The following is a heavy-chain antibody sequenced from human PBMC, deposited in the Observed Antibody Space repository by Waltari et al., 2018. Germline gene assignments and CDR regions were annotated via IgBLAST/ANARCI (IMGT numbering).Heavy chain of an antibody. CDR2: ISSSSSTI. CDR3: AREIGIGAFDI. D-gene: IGHD1-26*01. CDR1: GFTFRSYS. J-gene: IGHJ3*02. Sequence: EVQLVESGGGLVQPGGSLRLYCAASGFTFRSYSMNWVRQAPGKGLEWVSYISSSSSTIYYADSVKGRFTISRDNAKNSLYLQMNSLRAEDTAVYYCAREIGIGAFDIWGQGTMVTVSS. V-gene: IGHV3-48*04.